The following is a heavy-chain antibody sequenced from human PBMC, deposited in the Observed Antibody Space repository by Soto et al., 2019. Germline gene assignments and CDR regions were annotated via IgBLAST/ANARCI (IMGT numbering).Heavy chain of an antibody. CDR2: ISYDGSNK. CDR3: AKVGGYSSSWYGTYFQH. J-gene: IGHJ1*01. D-gene: IGHD6-13*01. Sequence: QVQLVESGGGVVQSGRSLRLSCAASGFTFSSYGMHWVRQAPGKGLEWVAVISYDGSNKYYADSVKGRFTISRDNSKNTLYLQMNSLRAEDTAVYYCAKVGGYSSSWYGTYFQHWGQGTLVTVSS. CDR1: GFTFSSYG. V-gene: IGHV3-30*18.